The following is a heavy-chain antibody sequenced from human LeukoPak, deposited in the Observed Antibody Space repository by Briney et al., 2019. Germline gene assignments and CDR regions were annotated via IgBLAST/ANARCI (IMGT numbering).Heavy chain of an antibody. CDR3: ARDAILGAPTYYFDY. V-gene: IGHV3-64*01. D-gene: IGHD2/OR15-2a*01. J-gene: IGHJ4*02. Sequence: GGSLRLSCAASGFTFSSYAMHWVRQAPGKGLEYVSAISSNGGSTYYANSVKGRFTISRDNSKNTLYLQMGSLRAEDMAVYFCARDAILGAPTYYFDYWGKGTLVTVSS. CDR2: ISSNGGST. CDR1: GFTFSSYA.